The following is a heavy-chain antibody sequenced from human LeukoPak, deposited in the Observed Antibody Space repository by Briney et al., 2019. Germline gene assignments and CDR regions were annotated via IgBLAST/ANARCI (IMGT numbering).Heavy chain of an antibody. CDR2: IRSKTYGGTT. CDR3: STDYWRLGFDY. CDR1: GITFGDYG. Sequence: GGSLRLSCTASGITFGDYGVSWFRQAPGKGLEWIGFIRSKTYGGTTEDAASVRGRFTLSRDDSKNIVYLEMNILRAEDAAVYYCSTDYWRLGFDYWGQGTLVTVSS. V-gene: IGHV3-49*03. D-gene: IGHD1-1*01. J-gene: IGHJ4*02.